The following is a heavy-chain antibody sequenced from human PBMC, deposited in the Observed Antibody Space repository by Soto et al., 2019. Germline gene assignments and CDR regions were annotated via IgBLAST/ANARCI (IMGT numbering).Heavy chain of an antibody. CDR1: GFTFSDYY. Sequence: LEESGGGLVKPGGSLRLSCTASGFTFSDYYMSWIRQAPGKGLEWLAYISGSGSTTYYTDSVKGRFAISRDNARTSLYLQINSLRVEDSAVYYCARSSLTYFEFWGQGTLVTVSS. V-gene: IGHV3-11*01. CDR3: ARSSLTYFEF. J-gene: IGHJ4*02. CDR2: ISGSGSTT.